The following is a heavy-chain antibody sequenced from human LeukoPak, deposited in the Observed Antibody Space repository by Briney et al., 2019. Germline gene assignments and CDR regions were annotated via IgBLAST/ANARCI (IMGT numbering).Heavy chain of an antibody. CDR3: ARGSDSSGYEAGY. J-gene: IGHJ4*02. Sequence: GGSLRLSCAASGFTFSSYGMHWVRQAPGKGLKWVAFIRYDGSNKYYADSVKGRFTISRDNSKNTLYLQMNSLRAEDTAVYYCARGSDSSGYEAGYWGQGTLVTVSS. D-gene: IGHD3-22*01. V-gene: IGHV3-30*02. CDR2: IRYDGSNK. CDR1: GFTFSSYG.